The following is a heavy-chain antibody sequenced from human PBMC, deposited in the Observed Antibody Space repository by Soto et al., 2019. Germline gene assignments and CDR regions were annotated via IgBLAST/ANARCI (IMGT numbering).Heavy chain of an antibody. V-gene: IGHV1-69*02. CDR3: ALGADALNRYGMDV. CDR1: GGTFSSYS. CDR2: IIPILGIG. Sequence: QVQLVQSGAEVKKPGSSVKVSCKASGGTFSSYSISWVRQVPGQGLEWMGSIIPILGIGNYAQKFQGRVTIXAXKXXTTAYMELSSLRSEDTAMYYCALGADALNRYGMDVWGQGTTVTVSS. D-gene: IGHD2-2*01. J-gene: IGHJ6*02.